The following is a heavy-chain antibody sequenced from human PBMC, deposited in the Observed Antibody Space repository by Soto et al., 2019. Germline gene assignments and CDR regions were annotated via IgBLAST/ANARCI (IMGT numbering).Heavy chain of an antibody. Sequence: SETLSLTCAVYGGSFSGYYWSWIRQPPGKGLEWIGEINHSGSTNYNPSLKSRVTISVDTSKNPFSLKLSSVTAADTAVYYCARDRPYYDFWSGYYPGGFDYWGQGTLVTVSS. CDR1: GGSFSGYY. V-gene: IGHV4-34*01. D-gene: IGHD3-3*01. J-gene: IGHJ4*02. CDR2: INHSGST. CDR3: ARDRPYYDFWSGYYPGGFDY.